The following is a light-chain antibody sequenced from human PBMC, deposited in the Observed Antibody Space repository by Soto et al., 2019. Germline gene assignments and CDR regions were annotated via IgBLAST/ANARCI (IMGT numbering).Light chain of an antibody. CDR3: SSYTSSSTYV. V-gene: IGLV2-14*01. Sequence: QSALTQPASVSGSPGQSITISCIGTSSDVGNYNYVSWYQQHPGKAPKLMIHDVSNRPSGVSNRFSGSKSGNTASLTISGLQAEDEADYYCSSYTSSSTYVFGTGTKLTVL. J-gene: IGLJ1*01. CDR2: DVS. CDR1: SSDVGNYNY.